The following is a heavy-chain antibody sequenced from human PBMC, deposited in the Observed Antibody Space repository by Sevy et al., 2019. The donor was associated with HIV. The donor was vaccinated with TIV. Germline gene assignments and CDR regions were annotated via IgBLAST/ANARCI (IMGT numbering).Heavy chain of an antibody. Sequence: SETLSLTCAVSGYSISSGYYWGWIRQPPVKGLEWIGSIYHGGSTYYNPSLKSRVTISVDTSKNQFSLKLSSVTAADTAVYYCARARYYDSSAYYYFDYWGQRTLVTVSS. J-gene: IGHJ4*02. CDR1: GYSISSGYY. CDR2: IYHGGST. D-gene: IGHD3-22*01. CDR3: ARARYYDSSAYYYFDY. V-gene: IGHV4-38-2*01.